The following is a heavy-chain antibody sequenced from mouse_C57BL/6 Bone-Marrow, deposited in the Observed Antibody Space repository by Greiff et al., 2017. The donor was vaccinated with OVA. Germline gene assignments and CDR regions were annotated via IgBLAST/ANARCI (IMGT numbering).Heavy chain of an antibody. CDR1: GFTFSSYA. CDR3: ARGEDY. J-gene: IGHJ2*01. Sequence: EVKVVESGGGLVKPGGSLKLSCAASGFTFSSYAMSWVRQTPEKRLAWVATISDGGSYTYYPANVQGRFTISRDNAKNHLYLQMSHLKSEDTAMYYCARGEDYWGQGTTLTVSS. CDR2: ISDGGSYT. V-gene: IGHV5-4*03.